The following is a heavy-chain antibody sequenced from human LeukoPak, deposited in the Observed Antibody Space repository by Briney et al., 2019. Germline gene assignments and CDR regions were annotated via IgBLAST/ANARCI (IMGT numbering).Heavy chain of an antibody. J-gene: IGHJ4*02. Sequence: ASVKVSCKACGYTFTNYYVHWVRQAPGQGLEWMGIINPTGGSTTYAQKFQDRVTMTRDTSTSIVYMEVSSLRSEDTAVYYCARRQSHYGSGSSYALEYWGQGTLVTVSS. CDR3: ARRQSHYGSGSSYALEY. V-gene: IGHV1-46*01. CDR1: GYTFTNYY. CDR2: INPTGGST. D-gene: IGHD3-10*01.